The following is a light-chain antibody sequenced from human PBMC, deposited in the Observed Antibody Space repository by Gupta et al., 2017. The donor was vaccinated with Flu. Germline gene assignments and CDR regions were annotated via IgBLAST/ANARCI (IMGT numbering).Light chain of an antibody. V-gene: IGLV2-11*01. J-gene: IGLJ2*01. CDR1: SNDVGFYNY. CDR2: DVT. Sequence: QSALTQPRSVSGSPGQSVTISCPGTSNDVGFYNYVSWYQQHPGKVPKLMIYDVTKRPSGVPDRFSGSKSDNTASLTISGLQAEDEADYYCCSYAGSYTLVFGGGTKVTVL. CDR3: CSYAGSYTLV.